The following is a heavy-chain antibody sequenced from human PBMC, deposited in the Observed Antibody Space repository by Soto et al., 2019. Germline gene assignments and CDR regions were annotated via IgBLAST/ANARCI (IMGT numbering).Heavy chain of an antibody. J-gene: IGHJ5*02. D-gene: IGHD3-10*01. V-gene: IGHV3-30-3*01. CDR1: GFTFSIYA. CDR3: ARESSDGWFDP. Sequence: QVQLVESGGGVVQPGRSLRLSCAASGFTFSIYAMHWVRQAPGKGLEWVAVISYDGSNKYYADSVKGRFTISRDNSKNTVYLQMNSLRAEDSAVYYCARESSDGWFDPWGQGTLVTVSS. CDR2: ISYDGSNK.